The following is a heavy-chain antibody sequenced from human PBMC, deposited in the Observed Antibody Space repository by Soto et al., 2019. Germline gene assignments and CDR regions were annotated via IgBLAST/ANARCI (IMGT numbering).Heavy chain of an antibody. V-gene: IGHV4-34*01. Sequence: SETLSRTCAVYGGSSSGYYWSWLRQPPGKGLEWIGEITHRGSTNYNPSLKCRVTISVATSKNQLSPKLSSVTAADTAVYYCARGCAKYQLLYDYWGQGTLVTVSS. D-gene: IGHD2-2*02. CDR2: ITHRGST. CDR3: ARGCAKYQLLYDY. J-gene: IGHJ4*02. CDR1: GGSSSGYY.